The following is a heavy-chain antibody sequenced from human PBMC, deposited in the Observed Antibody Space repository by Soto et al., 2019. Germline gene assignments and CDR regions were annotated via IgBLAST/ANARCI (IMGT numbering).Heavy chain of an antibody. CDR2: VAQSGFT. CDR1: NGSMDSSLW. D-gene: IGHD5-12*01. CDR3: VRNRYGGYDFDS. Sequence: QLQESGPGLLDPSGTLSLTCIVSNGSMDSSLWWRWVRQSPGKGLEWVGEVAQSGFTSYNPSLTSRLTIPQARSRNQFSLRLTSVTAADTAVYYCVRNRYGGYDFDSWGQGTLVTVSS. V-gene: IGHV4-4*02. J-gene: IGHJ4*02.